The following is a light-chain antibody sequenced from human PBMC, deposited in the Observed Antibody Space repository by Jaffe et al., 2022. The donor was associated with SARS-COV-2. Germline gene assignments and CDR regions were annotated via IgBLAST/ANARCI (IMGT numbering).Light chain of an antibody. CDR1: QSISTY. Sequence: DIQMTQSPSSLSASVGDRVTITCRASQSISTYLNWYQQKPGKAPNLLIYVASSLQSGVPSRFSGRGSGTDFTLTISSLQPEDFATYYCQQSYSTPYTFGQGTKVEIK. CDR3: QQSYSTPYT. CDR2: VAS. V-gene: IGKV1-39*01. J-gene: IGKJ2*01.